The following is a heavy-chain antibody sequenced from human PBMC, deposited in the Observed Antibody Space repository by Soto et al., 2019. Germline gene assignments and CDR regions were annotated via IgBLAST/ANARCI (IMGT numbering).Heavy chain of an antibody. CDR1: GFSLTTRGVG. CDR3: AHIPNYYQYDWFDP. J-gene: IGHJ5*02. V-gene: IGHV2-5*02. D-gene: IGHD3-16*01. Sequence: KGSGPTLVKPTQTLTLTCTFSGFSLTTRGVGVGWIRQPPGKALECLALIYWDDDKRYSPSLQSRLSITKDTSKNQVVLTMTNVDPVDTATYYCAHIPNYYQYDWFDPWGQGTLVSVSS. CDR2: IYWDDDK.